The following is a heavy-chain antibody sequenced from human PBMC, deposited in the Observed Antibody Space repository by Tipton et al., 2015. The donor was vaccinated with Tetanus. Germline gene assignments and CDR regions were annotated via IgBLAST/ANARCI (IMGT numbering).Heavy chain of an antibody. J-gene: IGHJ4*02. CDR1: GGSISSSTYY. D-gene: IGHD1-26*01. V-gene: IGHV4-39*01. Sequence: LRLSCTVYGGSISSSTYYWGWLRQPPGKGLEWIATIYYTGSTYYNPSLKSRVTISADTSKNQYSLELSSVTAADTAVYYCARQGYNGTYQFDYWGQGILVTVSS. CDR3: ARQGYNGTYQFDY. CDR2: IYYTGST.